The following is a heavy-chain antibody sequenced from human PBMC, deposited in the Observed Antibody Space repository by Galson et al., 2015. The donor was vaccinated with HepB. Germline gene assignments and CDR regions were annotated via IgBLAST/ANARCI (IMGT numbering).Heavy chain of an antibody. CDR1: GFTFSSYA. CDR3: AKRGSGRPPASYYFDY. D-gene: IGHD3-10*01. V-gene: IGHV3-23*01. Sequence: SLRLSCAASGFTFSSYAMSWVRQAPGKGLEWVSGIGGSGTTTYYADSVKGRFTISRDNSKNTLYLEMNSLRAEDTAIYYCAKRGSGRPPASYYFDYWGQGILVTVSS. J-gene: IGHJ4*02. CDR2: IGGSGTTT.